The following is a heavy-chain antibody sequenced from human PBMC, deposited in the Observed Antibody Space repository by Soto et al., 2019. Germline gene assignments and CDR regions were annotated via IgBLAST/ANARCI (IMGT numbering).Heavy chain of an antibody. D-gene: IGHD1-26*01. CDR2: ISYDGSSQ. CDR3: AQGSYGGRYSDFAY. Sequence: QVQLLESGGGVVQPGRSLRLSCAASGFIFSSYGMFWFRQAPGRALDWVALISYDGSSQYYLDSVKGRFTISRDNSENPLYLHMNSLSAEATAVYYCAQGSYGGRYSDFAYWGQGTLVTVAS. J-gene: IGHJ4*02. V-gene: IGHV3-30*18. CDR1: GFIFSSYG.